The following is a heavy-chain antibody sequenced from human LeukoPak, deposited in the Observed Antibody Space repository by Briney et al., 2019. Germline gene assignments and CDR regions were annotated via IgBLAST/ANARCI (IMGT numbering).Heavy chain of an antibody. D-gene: IGHD3-10*01. CDR3: AWSYGSGSYYPFDY. CDR2: IKQDRSDE. V-gene: IGHV3-7*01. CDR1: GSTVSSYW. Sequence: PGGSLRLSCVASGSTVSSYWTSWVRQAPGKGLEWVAIIKQDRSDEYYVDSVKGRFTISRDNARYSLSLQMNSLRAEDTAVYYCAWSYGSGSYYPFDYWGQGTLVTVSS. J-gene: IGHJ4*02.